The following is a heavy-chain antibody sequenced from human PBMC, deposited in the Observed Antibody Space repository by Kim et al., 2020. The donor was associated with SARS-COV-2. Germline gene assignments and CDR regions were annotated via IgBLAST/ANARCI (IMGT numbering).Heavy chain of an antibody. J-gene: IGHJ6*02. V-gene: IGHV4-39*07. CDR1: GGSISSSSYY. CDR3: ARVGIQLWSLYGMDV. Sequence: SETLSLTCTVSGGSISSSSYYWGWIRQPPGKGLEWIGSIYYSGSTYYNPSLKSRVTISVDTSKNQFSLKLSSVTAADTAVYYCARVGIQLWSLYGMDVWGQGTTVTVSS. D-gene: IGHD5-18*01. CDR2: IYYSGST.